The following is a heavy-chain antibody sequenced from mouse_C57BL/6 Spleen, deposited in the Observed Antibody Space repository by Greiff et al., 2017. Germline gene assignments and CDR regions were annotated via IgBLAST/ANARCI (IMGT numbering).Heavy chain of an antibody. Sequence: QVQLQQSGAELVKPGASVKLSCKASGYTFTSYWMHWVKQRPGQGLEWIGMIHPNSGSTNYNEKFKSKATLTVDKSSSTAYMQLSSLTSEDSAVYYCAGPTDYYGSSPWYFDVWGTGTTVTVSS. CDR1: GYTFTSYW. V-gene: IGHV1-64*01. J-gene: IGHJ1*03. D-gene: IGHD1-1*01. CDR3: AGPTDYYGSSPWYFDV. CDR2: IHPNSGST.